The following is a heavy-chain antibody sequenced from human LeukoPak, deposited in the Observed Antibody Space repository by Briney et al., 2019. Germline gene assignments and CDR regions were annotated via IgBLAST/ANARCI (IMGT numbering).Heavy chain of an antibody. J-gene: IGHJ4*02. Sequence: GGSLRLSCAASGFTVSSNYMSWVRQAPGKGLEGVSVIYSGGSTYYADSVKGRFTISRHNSKNTLYLQMNSLRAEDTAVYYCARVEYSSGWYYFDYWGQGTLVTVSS. CDR1: GFTVSSNY. V-gene: IGHV3-53*04. CDR3: ARVEYSSGWYYFDY. CDR2: IYSGGST. D-gene: IGHD6-19*01.